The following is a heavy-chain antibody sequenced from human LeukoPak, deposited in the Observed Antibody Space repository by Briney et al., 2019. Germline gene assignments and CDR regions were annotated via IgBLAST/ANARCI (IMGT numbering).Heavy chain of an antibody. CDR3: ARKGYYDSGTFDI. CDR1: GXSFGTYS. Sequence: KSGGSLRLSCAVSGXSFGTYSMNWVRQAPGKGLEWVSSITSSGSYIYYADSVKGRFTISRDNANNSLYLQMHSLRAEDTAVYYCARKGYYDSGTFDIWGQGTMVTVSS. J-gene: IGHJ3*02. V-gene: IGHV3-21*01. D-gene: IGHD3-22*01. CDR2: ITSSGSYI.